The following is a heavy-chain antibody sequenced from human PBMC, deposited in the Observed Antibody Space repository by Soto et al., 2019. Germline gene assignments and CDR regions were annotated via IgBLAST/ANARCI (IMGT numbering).Heavy chain of an antibody. Sequence: SETLSLTCSVSGASIRSYYWHWIRQPPGKGLEWIGYVYTSDYTRYSSPLKSRVTISVDTSKNQFSLKLSSVTAADTVVYYCARSITGTISTWFQLWGQGTLVTVSS. J-gene: IGHJ4*02. CDR1: GASIRSYY. CDR2: VYTSDYT. D-gene: IGHD1-7*01. V-gene: IGHV4-59*01. CDR3: ARSITGTISTWFQL.